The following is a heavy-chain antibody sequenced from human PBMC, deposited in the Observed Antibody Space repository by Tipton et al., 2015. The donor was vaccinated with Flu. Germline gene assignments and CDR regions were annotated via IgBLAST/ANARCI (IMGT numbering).Heavy chain of an antibody. V-gene: IGHV4-34*01. Sequence: TLSLTCAVYGGSFSEYNWGWVRQSPGTGLEWIGEIRPSGSTNYSPSLKNRVTMSEDTSKNQFSLRLNSVTAADTAVYYCARLPRYSSGWGRNFGLWGRGNLVTVSS. J-gene: IGHJ2*01. CDR1: GGSFSEYN. D-gene: IGHD6-19*01. CDR3: ARLPRYSSGWGRNFGL. CDR2: IRPSGST.